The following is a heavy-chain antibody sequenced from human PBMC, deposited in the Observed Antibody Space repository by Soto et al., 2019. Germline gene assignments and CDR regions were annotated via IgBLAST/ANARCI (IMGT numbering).Heavy chain of an antibody. V-gene: IGHV1-2*04. Sequence: QVQLVQSGAEVKKPGASVKVSCKASGYTFTGYYMHWVRQAPGQVLEWMGWINPTGGGTNYSQKFQGWVTMTRDTSISTAYMELSRLRSDDTAVYYCARDHCSGGSCYYFDYWGQVTLVTVS. CDR3: ARDHCSGGSCYYFDY. J-gene: IGHJ4*02. CDR2: INPTGGGT. CDR1: GYTFTGYY. D-gene: IGHD2-15*01.